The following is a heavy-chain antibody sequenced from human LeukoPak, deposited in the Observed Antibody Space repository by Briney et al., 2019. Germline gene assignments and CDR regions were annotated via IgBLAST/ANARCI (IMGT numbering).Heavy chain of an antibody. V-gene: IGHV4-39*01. CDR3: ATSYYYDYRQIDY. CDR2: IYYSGST. J-gene: IGHJ4*02. CDR1: GDSISTSSYY. Sequence: PSETLSLTCTVSGDSISTSSYYWGWIRQPPGKGLEWLGSIYYSGSTFYNPSLKGRVTISVDTSKNQFSLHLYSVTAADTAVFYCATSYYYDYRQIDYWGQGTLVTVSS. D-gene: IGHD3-22*01.